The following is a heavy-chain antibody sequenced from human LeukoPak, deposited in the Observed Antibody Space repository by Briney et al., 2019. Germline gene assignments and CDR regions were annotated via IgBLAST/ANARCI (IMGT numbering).Heavy chain of an antibody. J-gene: IGHJ6*02. CDR1: GFTFTTYW. Sequence: GGSLRLSCAASGFTFTTYWMHWVRQAPGKGLVWVSHNNCDGSITSYADSVKGRFTISRDNAKNTLYLQMNSLRAEDTAVYYCARDAVDTANAVWGQGTTVTVSS. V-gene: IGHV3-74*01. D-gene: IGHD5-18*01. CDR2: NNCDGSIT. CDR3: ARDAVDTANAV.